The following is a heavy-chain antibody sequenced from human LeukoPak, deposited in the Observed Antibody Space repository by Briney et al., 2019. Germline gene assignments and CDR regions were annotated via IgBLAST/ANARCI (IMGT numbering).Heavy chain of an antibody. D-gene: IGHD3-10*01. CDR3: AGMYYYPSGTFSTFDY. Sequence: PSETLSLTCTVSGGSISSSSYYWGWIRQPPGKGLEWIGNIYYSGTTYYNPSLKSRVTISLDRSKTQFSLKLISVTAADTAFYYCAGMYYYPSGTFSTFDYWGQGTLVTVSS. CDR2: IYYSGTT. V-gene: IGHV4-39*07. CDR1: GGSISSSSYY. J-gene: IGHJ4*02.